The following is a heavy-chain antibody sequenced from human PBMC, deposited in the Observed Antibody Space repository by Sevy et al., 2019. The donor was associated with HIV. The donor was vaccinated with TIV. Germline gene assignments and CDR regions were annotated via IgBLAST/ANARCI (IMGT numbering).Heavy chain of an antibody. V-gene: IGHV3-15*01. CDR1: GFTFSNAW. CDR3: TTRIAAAGTGWFDP. Sequence: GGSLRLSCAASGFTFSNAWMSWVRQAPGKGLEWVGRIKSKTDGGTTDYAATVKGRFTISREDSKNTLYLQMNSLKTEDTAVYYCTTRIAAAGTGWFDPWGQGTLVTVSS. CDR2: IKSKTDGGTT. D-gene: IGHD6-13*01. J-gene: IGHJ5*02.